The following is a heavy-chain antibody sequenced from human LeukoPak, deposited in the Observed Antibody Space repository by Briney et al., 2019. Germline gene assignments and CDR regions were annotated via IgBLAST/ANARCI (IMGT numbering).Heavy chain of an antibody. J-gene: IGHJ4*02. D-gene: IGHD2-15*01. Sequence: SETLSLTCTVSGGSISSYYWSWIRQPPGKGLQWIGYIYYSGSTKYNPSLKSRVTISVDTSKNQFSLKLSSVTAADTAVYYCARYSCSGGSCSPYYFDYWGQGTLVTVSS. CDR2: IYYSGST. CDR1: GGSISSYY. V-gene: IGHV4-59*01. CDR3: ARYSCSGGSCSPYYFDY.